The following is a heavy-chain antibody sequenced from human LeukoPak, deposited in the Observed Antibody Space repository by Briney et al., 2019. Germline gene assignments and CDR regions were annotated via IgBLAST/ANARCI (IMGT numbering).Heavy chain of an antibody. CDR2: ISGSGGST. D-gene: IGHD2-2*02. V-gene: IGHV3-23*01. Sequence: PGGSLRLSCAASGFIFSSYAMSWVRQAPGKGLEWVSGISGSGGSTYYADSVKGRFTISRDNSKNTLYLQMNSLRGEDTAVYYCAKENAVCSSTSCYKYGMDVWGQGTTVTVSS. CDR1: GFIFSSYA. J-gene: IGHJ6*02. CDR3: AKENAVCSSTSCYKYGMDV.